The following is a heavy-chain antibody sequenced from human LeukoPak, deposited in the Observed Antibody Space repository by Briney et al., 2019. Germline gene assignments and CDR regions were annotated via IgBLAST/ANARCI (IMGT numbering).Heavy chain of an antibody. V-gene: IGHV4-59*12. Sequence: PSETLSLTCTVSGGSISSYYWSWIRQPPGKGLEWIGYIYYSGSTNYNPSLKSRVTMSVDTSKNQFSLKLSSVTAADTAVYYCARDRLWGSYRYTEIDAFDIWGQGTMVTVSS. CDR3: ARDRLWGSYRYTEIDAFDI. D-gene: IGHD3-16*02. CDR1: GGSISSYY. J-gene: IGHJ3*02. CDR2: IYYSGST.